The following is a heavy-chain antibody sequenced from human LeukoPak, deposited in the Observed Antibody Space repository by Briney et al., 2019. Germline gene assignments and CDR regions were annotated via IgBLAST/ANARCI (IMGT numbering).Heavy chain of an antibody. D-gene: IGHD5-24*01. V-gene: IGHV1-58*02. J-gene: IGHJ4*02. Sequence: SVKVSCKASGFTFSSSAMPWVRQARGQRLEWIGWIVVDSGNTNYAQKFQERVTITRDMSTSTAYMELSSLKSEDTAVYYCAATQSPGYSEYRAIAYSGQGTLVTVST. CDR3: AATQSPGYSEYRAIAY. CDR1: GFTFSSSA. CDR2: IVVDSGNT.